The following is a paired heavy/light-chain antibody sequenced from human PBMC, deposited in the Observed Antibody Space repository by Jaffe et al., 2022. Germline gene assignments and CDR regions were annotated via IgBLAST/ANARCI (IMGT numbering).Light chain of an antibody. Sequence: QSALTQPASVSGSPGQSITISCTGTSSDVGGYNYVSWYQQHPGKAPKLMIYDVSNRPSGVSNRFSGSKSGNTASLTISGLQAEDEADYYCSSYTSSSTRWVFGGGTKLTVL. J-gene: IGLJ3*02. CDR2: DVS. V-gene: IGLV2-14*03. CDR1: SSDVGGYNY. CDR3: SSYTSSSTRWV.
Heavy chain of an antibody. V-gene: IGHV4-38-2*01. CDR3: ARPSGFTTYYDYVWGSSDAFDI. CDR2: IYHSGST. Sequence: QVQLQESGPGLVKPSETLSLTCAVSGYSISSGYYWGWIRQPPGKGLEWIGSIYHSGSTYYNPSLKSRVTISVDTSKNQFSLKLSSVTAADTAVYYCARPSGFTTYYDYVWGSSDAFDIWGQGTMVTVSS. D-gene: IGHD3-16*01. J-gene: IGHJ3*02. CDR1: GYSISSGYY.